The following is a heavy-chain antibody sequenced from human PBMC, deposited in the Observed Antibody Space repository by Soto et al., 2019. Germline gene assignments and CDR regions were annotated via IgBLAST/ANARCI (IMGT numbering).Heavy chain of an antibody. Sequence: QVQLVQSGAEVKKPGASVRVSCKASGYTFTAYAMDWVRQTPGQRLEWVGWINVGTGDTEYSQQFQGRVNITRDTSAITLYMELSRLRSEDTAVYYCARDVDTSMSAPLDYWGQGSLVTVSS. V-gene: IGHV1-3*01. J-gene: IGHJ4*02. CDR1: GYTFTAYA. D-gene: IGHD5-18*01. CDR2: INVGTGDT. CDR3: ARDVDTSMSAPLDY.